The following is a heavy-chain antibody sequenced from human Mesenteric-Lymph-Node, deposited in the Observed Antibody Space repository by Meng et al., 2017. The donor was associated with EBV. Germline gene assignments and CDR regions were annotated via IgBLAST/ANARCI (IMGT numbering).Heavy chain of an antibody. D-gene: IGHD1-1*01. CDR2: IIPIFGTA. Sequence: QVQLVQSGAEVKKPGSSVNVSCKASGGTFSSYAISWVRQAPGQGLEWMGGIIPIFGTANYAQKFQGRVTITADKSTSTAYMELSSLRSEDTAVYYCARDRGLERNDGIDYWGQGTLVTVSS. CDR1: GGTFSSYA. J-gene: IGHJ4*02. CDR3: ARDRGLERNDGIDY. V-gene: IGHV1-69*06.